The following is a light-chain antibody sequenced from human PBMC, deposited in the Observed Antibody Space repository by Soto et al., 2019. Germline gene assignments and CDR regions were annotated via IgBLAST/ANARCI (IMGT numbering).Light chain of an antibody. V-gene: IGLV1-47*02. CDR3: AAWYDSLRGVV. CDR1: SSNVGFNA. CDR2: GNS. Sequence: QSVLTQPPSASGAPGQRVTLSCVGGSSNVGFNAVNWYQQLPGAAPKLLMHGNSQRPSGVPDRFSGSKSGTSASLAIIGLRTEDEADYYCAAWYDSLRGVVFGGGTKLTVL. J-gene: IGLJ3*02.